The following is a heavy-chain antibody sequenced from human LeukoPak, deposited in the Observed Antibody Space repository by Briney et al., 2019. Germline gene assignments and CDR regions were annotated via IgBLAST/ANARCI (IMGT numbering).Heavy chain of an antibody. J-gene: IGHJ2*01. CDR1: GYTFTSYG. CDR3: ARDRIQLWSGYWYFDL. D-gene: IGHD5-18*01. CDR2: ISAYSGNT. V-gene: IGHV1-18*04. Sequence: GASVKVSCKASGYTFTSYGISWVRQAPGQGLEWMEWISAYSGNTNYAQKLQGRVTMTTDTSTSTAYMELRSLRSDDTAVYYCARDRIQLWSGYWYFDLWGRGTLVTVSS.